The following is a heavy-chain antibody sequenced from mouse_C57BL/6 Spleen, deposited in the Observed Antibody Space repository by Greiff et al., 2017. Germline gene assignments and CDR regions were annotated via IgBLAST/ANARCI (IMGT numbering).Heavy chain of an antibody. CDR3: ARGRLKYGSSSSWYFDV. CDR1: GYSITSGYY. Sequence: VQLQQSGPGLVKPSQSLSLTCSVTGYSITSGYYWNWIRPFPGNKLEWMGYISYDGSNNYNPSLKNRFSITRDTSKNQFCLKLNSVTTEDTATDDGARGRLKYGSSSSWYFDVWGTGTTVTVSS. V-gene: IGHV3-6*01. D-gene: IGHD1-1*01. J-gene: IGHJ1*03. CDR2: ISYDGSN.